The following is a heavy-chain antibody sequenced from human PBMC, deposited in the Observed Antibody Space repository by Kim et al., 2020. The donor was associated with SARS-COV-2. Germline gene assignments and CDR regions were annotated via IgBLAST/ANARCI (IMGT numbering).Heavy chain of an antibody. Sequence: GGSLRLSCAASGFTFGDYAMHWVRQAPGKGLEWVSGITWNSATTAYADSVKGRFTISRDNAKNSLSLQMNSLRPEDTALYYCAKDRAYDFWSRIYMDVWG. J-gene: IGHJ6*03. CDR3: AKDRAYDFWSRIYMDV. CDR1: GFTFGDYA. D-gene: IGHD3-3*01. V-gene: IGHV3-9*01. CDR2: ITWNSATT.